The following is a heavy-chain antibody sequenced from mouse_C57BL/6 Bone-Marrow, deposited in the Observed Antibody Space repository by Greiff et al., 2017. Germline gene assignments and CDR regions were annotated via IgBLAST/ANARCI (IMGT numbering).Heavy chain of an antibody. D-gene: IGHD1-1*01. CDR3: AFITTVVDWYFDV. Sequence: QVQLKQPGAELVKPGASVKLSCKASGYTFTSYWMHWVKQRPGQGLEWIGMIHPNSGSTNYNEKFKSKATLTVDKSSSTAYMQLSNLTSEDSAVDYCAFITTVVDWYFDVWGTGTTVTVSS. J-gene: IGHJ1*03. CDR2: IHPNSGST. CDR1: GYTFTSYW. V-gene: IGHV1-64*01.